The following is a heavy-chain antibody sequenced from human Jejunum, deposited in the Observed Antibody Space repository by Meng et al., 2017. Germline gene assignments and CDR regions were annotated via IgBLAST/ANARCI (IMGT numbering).Heavy chain of an antibody. J-gene: IGHJ5*02. CDR3: ADGRNYHSGSHP. V-gene: IGHV3-7*01. CDR1: GFSFSNYW. Sequence: GGSLRLSCAASGFSFSNYWMSWVRQAPGKGLEGVANIKPDGSEIYYADSVKGRFTISRDNAKNSLYLQMNSLRAEDTAVYFCADGRNYHSGSHPWGQGTLVTVSS. D-gene: IGHD3-16*01. CDR2: IKPDGSEI.